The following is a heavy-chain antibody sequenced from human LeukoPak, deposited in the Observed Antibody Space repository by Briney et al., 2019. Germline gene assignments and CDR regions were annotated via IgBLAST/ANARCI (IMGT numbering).Heavy chain of an antibody. V-gene: IGHV5-51*01. J-gene: IGHJ3*02. Sequence: GESLKISCKGSGYSFTNYWIGWVRQMPGEGLQWMGIIYPDDSDIRYSPSFQGQVTISADKSIITAYLRWSSLRASDTAMYYCARHGRGSRSPNAFDIWGQGTMVTVSS. D-gene: IGHD3-10*01. CDR2: IYPDDSDI. CDR1: GYSFTNYW. CDR3: ARHGRGSRSPNAFDI.